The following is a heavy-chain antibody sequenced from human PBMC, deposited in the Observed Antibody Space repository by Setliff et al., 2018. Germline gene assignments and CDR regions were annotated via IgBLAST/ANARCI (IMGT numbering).Heavy chain of an antibody. CDR3: LRIRLVPHGHS. J-gene: IGHJ4*02. Sequence: SETLSLTCTVAAGSISTYYWTWIRQPPGKGLEWIGQIHTGSTNYNPSLRSRVTISVDMSKNHFSLRLSSVTAADTAVYYCLRIRLVPHGHSWGQGTLVTVSS. D-gene: IGHD2-15*01. CDR2: IHTGST. CDR1: AGSISTYY. V-gene: IGHV4-4*08.